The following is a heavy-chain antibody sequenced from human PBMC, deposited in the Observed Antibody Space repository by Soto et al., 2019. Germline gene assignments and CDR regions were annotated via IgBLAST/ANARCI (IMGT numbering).Heavy chain of an antibody. V-gene: IGHV3-30*18. D-gene: IGHD3-10*01. Sequence: PGGSLRLSCAASGFTFSNYGIDWVRQAPGKGLEWVAVISYDGNTKYYVDSVKGRFTISRDNSRNTVYLQMNSLRAEDTAVYYCAKEQKNRAQYFLYGMDAWGQGTTVTVSS. CDR2: ISYDGNTK. J-gene: IGHJ6*02. CDR1: GFTFSNYG. CDR3: AKEQKNRAQYFLYGMDA.